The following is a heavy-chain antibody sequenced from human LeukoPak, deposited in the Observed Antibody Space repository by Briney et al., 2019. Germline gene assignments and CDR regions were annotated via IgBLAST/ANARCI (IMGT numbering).Heavy chain of an antibody. V-gene: IGHV4-4*07. CDR1: GGSISSYY. J-gene: IGHJ3*02. CDR2: IYTSGST. D-gene: IGHD3-9*01. Sequence: SETLSLTCTVSGGSISSYYWSWIRQPAGKGLEWIGRIYTSGSTNYNPSLKSRVTMSVDTSKNQFSLKLSSVTAADTAVYYCASVDTLTGYDAFDIWGQGTMVTVSS. CDR3: ASVDTLTGYDAFDI.